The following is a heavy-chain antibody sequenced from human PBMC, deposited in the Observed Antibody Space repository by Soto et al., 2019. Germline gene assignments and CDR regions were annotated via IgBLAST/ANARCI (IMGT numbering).Heavy chain of an antibody. Sequence: SVKVSCKASGGTFSSYAISWVRQAPGQGLEWMGGIIPIFGTANYAQKFQGRVTITADESTSTAYMELSSLRSEDTAVYYCARDRGYYDSSGLHWFDLWGQGTLVTVSS. J-gene: IGHJ5*02. V-gene: IGHV1-69*13. D-gene: IGHD3-22*01. CDR1: GGTFSSYA. CDR2: IIPIFGTA. CDR3: ARDRGYYDSSGLHWFDL.